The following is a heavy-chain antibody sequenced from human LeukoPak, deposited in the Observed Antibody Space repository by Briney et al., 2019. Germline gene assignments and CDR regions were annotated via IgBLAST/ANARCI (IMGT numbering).Heavy chain of an antibody. Sequence: SETLSLTCTVSGVSLNDYYWSWVRQPPGKGLEWIGYIYYSGRTNYNPSLKSRVTISVDTSKNHFSLKVGYVTAAGTAVYYCARHSLEVWLYGMDVWGQGTTVTVS. CDR1: GVSLNDYY. J-gene: IGHJ6*02. V-gene: IGHV4-59*08. D-gene: IGHD3-16*01. CDR3: ARHSLEVWLYGMDV. CDR2: IYYSGRT.